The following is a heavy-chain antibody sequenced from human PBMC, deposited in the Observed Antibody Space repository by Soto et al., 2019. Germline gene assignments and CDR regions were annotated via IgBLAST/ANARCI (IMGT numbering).Heavy chain of an antibody. CDR3: ARGFTYDYWSEYYGVGGGGRRTYYFDY. CDR2: IYYSGRT. J-gene: IGHJ4*02. V-gene: IGHV4-31*03. Sequence: QVQLLESGPGLVRPSQTLSLTCTVSGGSISSGDNYWSWIRQFPGEGLEWIGYIYYSGRTSYNPSLKSRVTISVDTSKNHSSLELSSVTAADTAVYYCARGFTYDYWSEYYGVGGGGRRTYYFDYWGQGTLVTFSS. D-gene: IGHD3-3*01. CDR1: GGSISSGDNY.